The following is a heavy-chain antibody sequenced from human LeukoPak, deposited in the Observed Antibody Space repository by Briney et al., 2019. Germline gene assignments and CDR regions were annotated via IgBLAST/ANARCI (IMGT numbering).Heavy chain of an antibody. CDR2: IYYSGST. Sequence: SETLSLTCTVSGGSISSYYWSWIRQPPGKGLEWIGCIYYSGSTNYNPSLKSRVTISVDTSKNQFSLKLSSVTAADTAVYYCARVDYYDSSGYYMAIDYWGQGTLVTVSS. CDR3: ARVDYYDSSGYYMAIDY. V-gene: IGHV4-59*08. CDR1: GGSISSYY. J-gene: IGHJ4*02. D-gene: IGHD3-22*01.